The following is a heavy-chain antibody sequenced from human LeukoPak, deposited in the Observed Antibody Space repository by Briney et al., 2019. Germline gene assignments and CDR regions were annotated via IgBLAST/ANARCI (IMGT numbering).Heavy chain of an antibody. V-gene: IGHV4-59*01. Sequence: SETLSLTCTVSGGSISSYYWSWIRQPPGKGLEWIGYIYYSGSTKYNPSLKSRVTISVDTSKNQLSLKLSSVTAADTAVYYCARSAGYSYGGGEIDYWGQGTLVTVSS. D-gene: IGHD5-18*01. J-gene: IGHJ4*02. CDR1: GGSISSYY. CDR3: ARSAGYSYGGGEIDY. CDR2: IYYSGST.